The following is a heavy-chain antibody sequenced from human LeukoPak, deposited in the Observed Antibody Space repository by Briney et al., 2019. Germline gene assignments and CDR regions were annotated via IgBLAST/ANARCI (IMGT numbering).Heavy chain of an antibody. CDR2: ISGSGDNT. J-gene: IGHJ4*02. V-gene: IGHV3-23*01. Sequence: GSLRLSCAASGFTFSSYAMSWVRQAPGKGLEWGSGISGSGDNTYYADSVKGRFTISRDNSKNTLYVQVNSLGTEDTAAYYCAKGSYYDSSGSFYFDYWGQGTLVTVSS. CDR1: GFTFSSYA. CDR3: AKGSYYDSSGSFYFDY. D-gene: IGHD3-22*01.